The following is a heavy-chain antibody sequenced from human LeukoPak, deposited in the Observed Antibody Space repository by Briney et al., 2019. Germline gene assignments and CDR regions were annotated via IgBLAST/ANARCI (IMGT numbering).Heavy chain of an antibody. CDR3: ARRRYNWNAIDY. J-gene: IGHJ4*02. CDR2: ISSSGNII. CDR1: GFTFSDCH. D-gene: IGHD1-20*01. Sequence: GGSLRLSCAASGFTFSDCHMSWIRQAPGKGLEWVSYISSSGNIIYYADSVKGRFTISRDNAKNSLYLQMNSLRAEDTAVYYCARRRYNWNAIDYWGQGTLVTVSS. V-gene: IGHV3-11*01.